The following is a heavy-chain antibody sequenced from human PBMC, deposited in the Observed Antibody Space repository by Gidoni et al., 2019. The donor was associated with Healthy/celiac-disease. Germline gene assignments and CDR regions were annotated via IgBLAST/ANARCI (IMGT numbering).Heavy chain of an antibody. V-gene: IGHV3-23*01. Sequence: EVQLLESGGGLVQPGGSLRLSCAASGFTFSSYAMSWVRQAPGKGLEWVSAISGSGGSTYYADSVKGRFTISKDNSKNTLYLQMNSLRAEDTAVYYCASSRGYSYGYEFDYWGQGTLVTVSS. CDR2: ISGSGGST. CDR3: ASSRGYSYGYEFDY. J-gene: IGHJ4*02. CDR1: GFTFSSYA. D-gene: IGHD5-18*01.